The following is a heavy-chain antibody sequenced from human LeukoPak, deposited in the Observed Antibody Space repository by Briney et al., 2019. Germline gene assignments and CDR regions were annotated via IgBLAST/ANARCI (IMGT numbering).Heavy chain of an antibody. D-gene: IGHD4-17*01. Sequence: ASVKVSCKASGYSFTNNYIHWVRQAPGQGLEWMGIINPSDGSTRSAQKFQGRVTMTRDTSTTTVYMELSSLRFEDTAMYYCARGYGDYGYWGQGTLVTVSS. V-gene: IGHV1-46*01. CDR3: ARGYGDYGY. CDR1: GYSFTNNY. J-gene: IGHJ4*02. CDR2: INPSDGST.